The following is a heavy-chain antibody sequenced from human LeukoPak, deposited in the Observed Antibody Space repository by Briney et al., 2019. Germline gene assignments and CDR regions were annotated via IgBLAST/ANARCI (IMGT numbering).Heavy chain of an antibody. CDR3: AKIPRGGYMDV. D-gene: IGHD2-15*01. J-gene: IGHJ6*03. Sequence: PGGSLRLSCAASGFTFSSYAMSWVRQAPGQGLEWVSHISSSGDSTYYADSVKGRFTISRDNSKSTLYLQMNSLRAEDTAVYYCAKIPRGGYMDVWGKGTTVTVSS. CDR2: ISSSGDST. V-gene: IGHV3-23*01. CDR1: GFTFSSYA.